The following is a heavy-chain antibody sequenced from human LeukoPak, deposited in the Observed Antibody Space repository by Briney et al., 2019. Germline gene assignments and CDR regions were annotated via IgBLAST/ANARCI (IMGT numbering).Heavy chain of an antibody. Sequence: NPSQTLSLTCAISGDSVSSNSAAWNWIRQSPSRGLEWLGRTYYRSKWYNDYAVSVKSRITINPDTSKNQFSLQFNSVTPEDTAVYYCARVGGGDSGYEKSFDPWGQGTLVTVSS. V-gene: IGHV6-1*01. CDR3: ARVGGGDSGYEKSFDP. D-gene: IGHD5-12*01. CDR2: TYYRSKWYN. CDR1: GDSVSSNSAA. J-gene: IGHJ5*02.